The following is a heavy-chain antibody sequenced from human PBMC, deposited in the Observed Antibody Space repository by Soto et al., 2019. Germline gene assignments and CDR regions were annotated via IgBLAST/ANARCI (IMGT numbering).Heavy chain of an antibody. V-gene: IGHV4-34*01. CDR2: VDHNGVT. CDR1: GGSFTGYF. J-gene: IGHJ4*02. CDR3: ARLTVAKVRTGPDY. D-gene: IGHD4-17*01. Sequence: QVQLHQWGAGLVKPSETLSLSCTVDGGSFTGYFWTWIRQPPGKGLEWIGEVDHNGVTNYNPSLTSRVTISLDTSKKQFSLRLTSVTAADTSMYFCARLTVAKVRTGPDYWGQGALVTVSS.